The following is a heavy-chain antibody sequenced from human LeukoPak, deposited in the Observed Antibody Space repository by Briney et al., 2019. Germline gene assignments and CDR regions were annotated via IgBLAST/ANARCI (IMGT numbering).Heavy chain of an antibody. D-gene: IGHD3-22*01. Sequence: GGSLRLSCAASGFTFSSYAMNWVRQAPGKGLEWVSAISGSGGSPYYADSVKGRFTISRDNSKKTVFLQMNSLKAEDTAVYYCVKQGGDYYDTTGKGFDYWPLGTLVTVS. CDR3: VKQGGDYYDTTGKGFDY. V-gene: IGHV3-23*01. CDR1: GFTFSSYA. J-gene: IGHJ4*02. CDR2: ISGSGGSP.